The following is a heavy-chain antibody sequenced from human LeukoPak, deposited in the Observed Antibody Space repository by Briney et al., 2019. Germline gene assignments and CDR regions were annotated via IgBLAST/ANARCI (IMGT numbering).Heavy chain of an antibody. CDR2: IYTSGST. D-gene: IGHD2-8*01. J-gene: IGHJ4*02. CDR3: AASLGYCTNGVCIATFDY. Sequence: SETLSLTCTVSGGSISSGSYYWRWIRQPAGKGLEWIGRIYTSGSTNYNPSLKSRVTISVETSKNQFSLKLSSVTAADTAVYYCAASLGYCTNGVCIATFDYWGQGTLVTVSS. CDR1: GGSISSGSYY. V-gene: IGHV4-61*02.